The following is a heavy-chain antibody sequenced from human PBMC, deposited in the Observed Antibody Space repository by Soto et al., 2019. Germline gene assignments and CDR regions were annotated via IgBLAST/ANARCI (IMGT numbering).Heavy chain of an antibody. J-gene: IGHJ4*02. V-gene: IGHV2-5*02. Sequence: QITLKESGPTLVKPTQTLTLTCTFSGFSLGTRGVGVGWIRQPPGKALEWLVLIYWDDDKRYSPSLKSRLTITKDTSKNQVVLTMTNMAPVDSATYFCARDSSGWYGFDYWGKGMLVTVTS. CDR2: IYWDDDK. CDR1: GFSLGTRGVG. D-gene: IGHD6-19*01. CDR3: ARDSSGWYGFDY.